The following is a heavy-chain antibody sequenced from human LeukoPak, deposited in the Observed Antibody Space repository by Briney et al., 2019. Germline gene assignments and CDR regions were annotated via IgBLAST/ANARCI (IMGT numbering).Heavy chain of an antibody. J-gene: IGHJ3*01. CDR2: IIPIFATT. Sequence: SVKVSCKASGGTFSSYAINWVRQAPGQGLEWLGRIIPIFATTNYAQKFQARVTITTNESTNTAYMELSSLRSEDTAMYYCARESRYCIGDSCYPNAFDVWGQGTMVTISS. CDR3: ARESRYCIGDSCYPNAFDV. D-gene: IGHD2-15*01. CDR1: GGTFSSYA. V-gene: IGHV1-69*05.